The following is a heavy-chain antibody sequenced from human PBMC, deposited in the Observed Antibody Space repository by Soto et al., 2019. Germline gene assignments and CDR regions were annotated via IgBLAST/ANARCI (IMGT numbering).Heavy chain of an antibody. J-gene: IGHJ6*02. CDR1: GFTFRTYW. Sequence: EVQLVESGGGLVQHGGSLRLSCAASGFTFRTYWLSWVRQVPGKGLEWVANINLDGSEKTYVDSVKGRFTISRDNARNSLYLQMSSLRAEHTALYYCARDGSTSWYSYDYHGMDFWGQGTTVTVSS. D-gene: IGHD5-18*01. V-gene: IGHV3-7*05. CDR2: INLDGSEK. CDR3: ARDGSTSWYSYDYHGMDF.